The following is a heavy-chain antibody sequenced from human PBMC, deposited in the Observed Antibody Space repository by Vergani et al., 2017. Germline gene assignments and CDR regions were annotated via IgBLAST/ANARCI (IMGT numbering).Heavy chain of an antibody. CDR1: GFTFSSYS. CDR2: ISSSSSYI. D-gene: IGHD3-3*01. CDR3: AGDHSXPDLWNSADYDYYYYMDV. J-gene: IGHJ6*03. Sequence: EVQLVESGGGLVKPGGSLRLSCAASGFTFSSYSMNWVRQAPGKGLEWVSSISSSSSYIYYADSVKGRFTISRDNAKNSLYLQMNSLRAEDTAVYYCAGDHSXPDLWNSADYDYYYYMDVWGKGTTVTVSS. V-gene: IGHV3-21*01.